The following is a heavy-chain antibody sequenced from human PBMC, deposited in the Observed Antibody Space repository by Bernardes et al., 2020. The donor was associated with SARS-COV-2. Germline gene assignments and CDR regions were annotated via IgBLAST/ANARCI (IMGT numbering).Heavy chain of an antibody. CDR1: GGSISSYY. D-gene: IGHD4-4*01. CDR2: IYYSGST. J-gene: IGHJ6*03. CDR3: ATTVTPYYYYYYMDV. Sequence: SETLSLTCTVSGGSISSYYWSWIRQPPGKGLEWIGYIYYSGSTNYNPSLKSRVTISVDTSKNQFSLKLSSVTAADTAVYYCATTVTPYYYYYYMDVWGKGTTV. V-gene: IGHV4-59*01.